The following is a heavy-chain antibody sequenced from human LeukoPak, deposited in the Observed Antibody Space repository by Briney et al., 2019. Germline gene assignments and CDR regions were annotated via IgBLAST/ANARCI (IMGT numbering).Heavy chain of an antibody. V-gene: IGHV4-30-4*01. Sequence: SETLSLTCTVSGGSISSGDYYWSWIRQPPGKGLEWIGCIYYSGSTYYNPSLKSRVTISVDTSKNQFSLKLSSVTAADTAVYYCARALLSGYYIIDYWGQGTLVTVSS. D-gene: IGHD3-22*01. CDR2: IYYSGST. CDR3: ARALLSGYYIIDY. J-gene: IGHJ4*02. CDR1: GGSISSGDYY.